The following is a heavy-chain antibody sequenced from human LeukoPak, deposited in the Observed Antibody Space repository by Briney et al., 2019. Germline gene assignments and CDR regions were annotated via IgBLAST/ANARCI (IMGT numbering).Heavy chain of an antibody. Sequence: GGSLRLSCAASGFIFSSYWMHWVRQAPGKGLVWVARINSDGSSTKYADSAKGRFTISRDNAKNTVHLQMNSLRAEDTAVYYCASPPYSETYFVYYWGQGTLVTVSS. V-gene: IGHV3-74*03. J-gene: IGHJ4*02. D-gene: IGHD1-26*01. CDR3: ASPPYSETYFVYY. CDR1: GFIFSSYW. CDR2: INSDGSST.